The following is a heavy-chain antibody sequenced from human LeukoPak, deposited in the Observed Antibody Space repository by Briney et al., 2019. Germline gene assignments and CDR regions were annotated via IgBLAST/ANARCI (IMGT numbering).Heavy chain of an antibody. D-gene: IGHD1-20*01. Sequence: ASVKVSCKASGVTFSSSAISWVRQAPGQGLEWIGGILPVFGTVNSAQKLQGRVTITKDDSTTIAYMELSSLRSEDTAVYYCATNPMTGYHLGDYYYFYMAVWGKGTTVTVS. CDR2: ILPVFGTV. CDR3: ATNPMTGYHLGDYYYFYMAV. J-gene: IGHJ6*03. CDR1: GVTFSSSA. V-gene: IGHV1-69*05.